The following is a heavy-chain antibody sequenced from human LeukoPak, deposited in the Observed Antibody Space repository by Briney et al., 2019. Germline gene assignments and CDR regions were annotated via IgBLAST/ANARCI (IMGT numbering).Heavy chain of an antibody. CDR3: AREAPNSVDWYLDL. CDR2: MNGDGSYT. Sequence: GGSLRLSCAASRFTFSNFWMHWVCQAPGEGLVWVSRMNGDGSYTSYADSVRGRFTISRDNAKNTLHLQMNSLRAEDTAVYYCAREAPNSVDWYLDLWGRGTLVSVSS. V-gene: IGHV3-74*01. D-gene: IGHD4-23*01. CDR1: RFTFSNFW. J-gene: IGHJ2*01.